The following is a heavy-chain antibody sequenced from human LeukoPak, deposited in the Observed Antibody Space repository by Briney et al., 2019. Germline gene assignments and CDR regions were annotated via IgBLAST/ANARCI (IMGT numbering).Heavy chain of an antibody. D-gene: IGHD1-26*01. CDR2: IYYSGST. J-gene: IGHJ5*02. CDR1: SGSISTSNYY. Sequence: SETLSLTCTVSSGSISTSNYYWGWVRQPPGKALEWIGNIYYSGSTNYNPSLKSRVTISVDTSKNQFSLKLSSVTAADTAVYYCARGSMWELTWGQGTLVTVSS. V-gene: IGHV4-61*05. CDR3: ARGSMWELT.